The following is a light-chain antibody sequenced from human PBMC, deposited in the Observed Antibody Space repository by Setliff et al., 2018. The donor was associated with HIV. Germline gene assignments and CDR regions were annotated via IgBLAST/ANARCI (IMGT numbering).Light chain of an antibody. J-gene: IGLJ1*01. CDR2: AVS. V-gene: IGLV2-14*01. CDR1: NSDIGSYNY. CDR3: SSYTSSTPLYV. Sequence: QSVLAQPPSASGSPGQSVAISCTGTNSDIGSYNYVSWYQQHPGKAPKLMIYAVSNRPSGVSNRFSGSKSGNTASLTISGLQAEDEADYYCSSYTSSTPLYVFGTGTKVTVL.